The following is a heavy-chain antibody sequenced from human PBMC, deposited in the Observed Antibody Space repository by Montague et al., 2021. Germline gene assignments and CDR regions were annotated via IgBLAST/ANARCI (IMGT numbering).Heavy chain of an antibody. CDR3: GRDYWESIDY. CDR1: GGSVNGYD. V-gene: IGHV4-59*02. Sequence: SETLSLTCSVSGGSVNGYDWSWIRQPPGKGLEWIGYMRSSGSPNYNPSFKSRLAISIDRSRNQFSLELSFVTAADTAIYFCGRDYWESIDYWGHGILVTVSS. CDR2: MRSSGSP. J-gene: IGHJ4*01. D-gene: IGHD2-8*02.